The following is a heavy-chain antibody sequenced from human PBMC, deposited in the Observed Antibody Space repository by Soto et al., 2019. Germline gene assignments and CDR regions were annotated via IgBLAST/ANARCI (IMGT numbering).Heavy chain of an antibody. CDR3: ARSNHYYDSSGYYSDAFDI. D-gene: IGHD3-22*01. Sequence: GESLKISCAASGFTFSSYDMHWVRQATGKGLEWVSAIGTAGDTYYPGSVKGRFTISRENAKNSLYLQMNSLRAGDTAVYYCARSNHYYDSSGYYSDAFDIWGQGTMGTVAS. CDR1: GFTFSSYD. J-gene: IGHJ3*02. CDR2: IGTAGDT. V-gene: IGHV3-13*01.